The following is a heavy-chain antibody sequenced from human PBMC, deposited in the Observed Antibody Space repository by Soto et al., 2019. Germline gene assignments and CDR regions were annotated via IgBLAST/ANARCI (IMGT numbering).Heavy chain of an antibody. CDR1: GYTFTSYD. V-gene: IGHV1-8*01. D-gene: IGHD3-10*01. J-gene: IGHJ5*02. CDR3: AGGWSYGSGANWFDP. Sequence: QVQLVQSGAEVKKPGASVKVSCKASGYTFTSYDINWVRQATGQGLEWMGWMNPNSGNTGYAQKFQGGVTMTRNTSISTAYMELSSLGSEDTAVYYCAGGWSYGSGANWFDPWGQGTLVSVSS. CDR2: MNPNSGNT.